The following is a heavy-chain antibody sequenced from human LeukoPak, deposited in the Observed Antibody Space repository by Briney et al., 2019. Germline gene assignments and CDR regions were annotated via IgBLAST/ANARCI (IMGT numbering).Heavy chain of an antibody. CDR3: ATEGAPIGAKNWFDP. Sequence: PSETLSLTCTVSGGSISSSSYYWGWIRQPPGKGLEWIGSIYYSGSTYYNPSLKSRVIISVDTSKNQFSLKLSSVTAADTAVYYCATEGAPIGAKNWFDPWGQGTLVTVSS. CDR2: IYYSGST. J-gene: IGHJ5*02. V-gene: IGHV4-39*07. D-gene: IGHD1-26*01. CDR1: GGSISSSSYY.